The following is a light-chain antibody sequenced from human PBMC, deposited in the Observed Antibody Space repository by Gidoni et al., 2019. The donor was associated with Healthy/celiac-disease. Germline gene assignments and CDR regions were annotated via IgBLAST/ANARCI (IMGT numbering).Light chain of an antibody. J-gene: IGLJ2*01. CDR1: SSDVGGYNY. Sequence: QSALTQPPSASGYPGPSVTISCTGTSSDVGGYNYVYWYQQHPGKAPKLMIYEVSKRPSGGPDRFSGSKSGNTAALTVSGLQAEDEADYYCSSYAGSNNVVFGGGTKLTVL. CDR3: SSYAGSNNVV. CDR2: EVS. V-gene: IGLV2-8*01.